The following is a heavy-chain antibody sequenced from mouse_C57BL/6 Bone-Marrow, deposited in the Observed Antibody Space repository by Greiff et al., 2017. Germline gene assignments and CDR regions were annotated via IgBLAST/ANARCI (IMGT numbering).Heavy chain of an antibody. J-gene: IGHJ3*01. Sequence: VKLVESGGGLVKPGGSLKLSCAASGFTFSSYAMSWVRQTPEKRLEWVATISDGGSYTYYPDNVKGRFTISRDNAKNNLYLQMSHLKSEDTAMYYCARETAQATRFAYWGQGTLVTVSA. CDR2: ISDGGSYT. V-gene: IGHV5-4*01. CDR1: GFTFSSYA. D-gene: IGHD3-2*02. CDR3: ARETAQATRFAY.